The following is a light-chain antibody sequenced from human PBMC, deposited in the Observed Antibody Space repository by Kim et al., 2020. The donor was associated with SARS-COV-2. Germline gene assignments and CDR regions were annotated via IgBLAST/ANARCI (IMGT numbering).Light chain of an antibody. CDR1: SSNIGAGYV. V-gene: IGLV1-40*01. J-gene: IGLJ2*01. Sequence: GQRVTISCPGGSSNIGAGYVVRWYQQLAAAAPNLLIFGNPSRPAGVPDRFSGSKAGTSASLAITGLQAEDEADYYCQSYDSSLSVVFGGRTQLTVL. CDR3: QSYDSSLSVV. CDR2: GNP.